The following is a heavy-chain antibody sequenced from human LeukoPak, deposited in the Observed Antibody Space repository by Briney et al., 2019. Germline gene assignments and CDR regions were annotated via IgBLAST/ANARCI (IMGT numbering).Heavy chain of an antibody. D-gene: IGHD2-2*01. Sequence: PSETLSLTCTVSGGSISSYYWSWIRQPPRKGLEWIGYIYYSGSTSYNPSLKSRVSISVDTPKNQFSLKLSSVTAADTAVYYCARESHCRRTSCYPTWFDPWGQGTLVTVSS. J-gene: IGHJ5*02. CDR2: IYYSGST. CDR3: ARESHCRRTSCYPTWFDP. CDR1: GGSISSYY. V-gene: IGHV4-59*01.